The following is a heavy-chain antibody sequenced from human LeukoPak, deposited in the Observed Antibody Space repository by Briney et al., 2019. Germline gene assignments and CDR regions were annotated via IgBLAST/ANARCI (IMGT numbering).Heavy chain of an antibody. V-gene: IGHV1-69*13. Sequence: SVKVSCKASGGTFSSYAISWVRQAPGQGLEWMRGIIPIFGTANYAQKFQGRVTITADESTSTAYMELSSPRSEDTAVYYCASPQALAAMPVDYYYGMDVWGQGTTVTVSS. CDR2: IIPIFGTA. J-gene: IGHJ6*02. CDR3: ASPQALAAMPVDYYYGMDV. CDR1: GGTFSSYA. D-gene: IGHD2-2*01.